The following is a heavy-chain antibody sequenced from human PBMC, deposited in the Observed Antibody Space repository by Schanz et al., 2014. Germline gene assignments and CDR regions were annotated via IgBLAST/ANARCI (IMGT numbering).Heavy chain of an antibody. CDR1: GYTFTSYG. CDR2: ISAYTNNT. D-gene: IGHD6-19*01. J-gene: IGHJ4*02. V-gene: IGHV1-18*01. CDR3: ARGGYSSGWYDRDIAHFDY. Sequence: QVQLVQSGGEMKKPGASVKVSCKASGYTFTSYGINWVRQAPGQGLEWMGWISAYTNNTNYAQKVQGRVTMTTDTSTSTAYMELRSLRSDDTAVYYCARGGYSSGWYDRDIAHFDYWGQGTLVTVSS.